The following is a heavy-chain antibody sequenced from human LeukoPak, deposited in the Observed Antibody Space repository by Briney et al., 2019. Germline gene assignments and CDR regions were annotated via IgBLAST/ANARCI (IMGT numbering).Heavy chain of an antibody. CDR1: EYSFTNYW. J-gene: IGHJ4*02. D-gene: IGHD5-18*01. CDR2: IDPSDSYT. Sequence: GESLKISCKGSEYSFTNYWINWVRQMAGKGLERMGRIDPSDSYTNYSPSFQGHVTISADNSISTAYLQWSSLKASDTAIYYCAREANNYGYRRFDYWGQGTLVTVSS. V-gene: IGHV5-10-1*01. CDR3: AREANNYGYRRFDY.